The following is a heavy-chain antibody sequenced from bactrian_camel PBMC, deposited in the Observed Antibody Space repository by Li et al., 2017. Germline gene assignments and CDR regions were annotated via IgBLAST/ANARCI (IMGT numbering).Heavy chain of an antibody. CDR2: IYSGGYLGASNT. V-gene: IGHV3S54*01. J-gene: IGHJ5*01. CDR3: AAYRGPCYSPP. CDR1: GDVNSTDC. Sequence: HVQLVESGGGSVQVGGSLRLSCAASGDVNSTDCMAWFRQSPGREREGVATIYSGGYLGASNTYYGASVKGRFTISRDTATRTVYLQMNSLKAEDTAMYYCAAYRGPCYSPP. D-gene: IGHD2*01.